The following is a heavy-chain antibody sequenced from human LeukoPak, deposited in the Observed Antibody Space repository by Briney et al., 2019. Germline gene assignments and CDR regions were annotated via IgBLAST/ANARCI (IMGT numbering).Heavy chain of an antibody. J-gene: IGHJ3*02. CDR2: ISAYNGNT. D-gene: IGHD3-22*01. Sequence: ASVKVSCKASGNTFTNNGISWVRQAPGQGLEWMGWISAYNGNTNYAQKFQGRVTMTTDTSTSTAYMELRSLRSDDTAVYYCASLKNYYDSSGYLVTDAFDIWGQGTMATVSS. CDR3: ASLKNYYDSSGYLVTDAFDI. V-gene: IGHV1-18*01. CDR1: GNTFTNNG.